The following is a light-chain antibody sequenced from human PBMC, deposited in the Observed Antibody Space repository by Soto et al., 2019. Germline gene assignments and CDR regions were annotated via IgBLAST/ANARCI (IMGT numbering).Light chain of an antibody. Sequence: IVMTQSPATLPVSPGEGVALYCRASQSVSIDLDWYESKPGQAPRLLIFGASTRATGIPDRFSGSGSGTEFTLTISSLQSEDFAVYYCQQYNNWPWTFGQGTKVDIK. J-gene: IGKJ1*01. CDR3: QQYNNWPWT. CDR1: QSVSID. CDR2: GAS. V-gene: IGKV3D-15*01.